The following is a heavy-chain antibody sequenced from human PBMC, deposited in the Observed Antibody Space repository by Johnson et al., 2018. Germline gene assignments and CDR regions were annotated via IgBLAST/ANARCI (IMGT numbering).Heavy chain of an antibody. CDR2: TLGSGGPT. V-gene: IGHV3-23*04. Sequence: EVQLVESGGGLVQPGGSLRLSCAASGFTFSTYAMTWVRQGPGKGLEWVSVTLGSGGPTSYADSVRGRFTVSKDNSKNTRYLQMNRLSAEETAVYYCAGDRGVGGAFDIWGPGTMVSVSS. CDR3: AGDRGVGGAFDI. J-gene: IGHJ3*02. CDR1: GFTFSTYA. D-gene: IGHD3-16*01.